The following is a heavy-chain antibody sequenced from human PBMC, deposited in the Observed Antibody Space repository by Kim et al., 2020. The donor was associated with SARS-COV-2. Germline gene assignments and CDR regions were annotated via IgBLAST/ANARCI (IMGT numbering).Heavy chain of an antibody. D-gene: IGHD2-2*01. J-gene: IGHJ5*02. CDR1: GFTFSSYS. CDR3: VRSVGFCTSNACYEPKYNWFAP. Sequence: GGSLRLSCAASGFTFSSYSMNWVRQAPGKGLEWVSSISSRSTDISYADSIMGRFTISRDDAKSSVNLQMNSLRVEDTAVYFCVRSVGFCTSNACYEPKYNWFAPWGQETLVTVSS. V-gene: IGHV3-21*01. CDR2: ISSRSTDI.